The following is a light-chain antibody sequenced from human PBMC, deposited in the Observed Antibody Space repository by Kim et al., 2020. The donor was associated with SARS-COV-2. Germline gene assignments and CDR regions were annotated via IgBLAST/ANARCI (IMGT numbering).Light chain of an antibody. CDR2: GAS. J-gene: IGKJ1*01. V-gene: IGKV3-15*01. Sequence: VSPGETATSSCRASQSVSSNVGCYQKKPGPAPRLLIYGASTRATGIPARFSGSGSGTESTLIISRLQSEDVAVYYCQQYNNWPETFGQGTKVDIK. CDR3: QQYNNWPET. CDR1: QSVSSN.